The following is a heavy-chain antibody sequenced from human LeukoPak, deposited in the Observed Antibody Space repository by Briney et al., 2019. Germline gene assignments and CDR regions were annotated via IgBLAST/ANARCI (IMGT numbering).Heavy chain of an antibody. CDR1: EYDFVNYW. Sequence: GESLKISCKGSEYDFVNYWIGGGRQMPGEGVEGMGIVYPAGSRIHYSPSFQGQVTMSVDRSISTAYLQWTSLKASDTAMYFCARRKFSDTWFDPWGQGTLVTVSS. D-gene: IGHD1-14*01. CDR2: VYPAGSRI. CDR3: ARRKFSDTWFDP. J-gene: IGHJ5*02. V-gene: IGHV5-51*01.